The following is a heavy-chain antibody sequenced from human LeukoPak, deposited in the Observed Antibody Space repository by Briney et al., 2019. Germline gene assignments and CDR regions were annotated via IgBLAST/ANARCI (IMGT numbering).Heavy chain of an antibody. J-gene: IGHJ6*03. CDR3: ARSGYSSSSVGYYYYYYMDV. V-gene: IGHV5-51*01. D-gene: IGHD6-6*01. CDR2: IYPGDSDT. Sequence: KRGESLKISCQCSGYRFTSYWIGWVREMPGKGLEWMGIIYPGDSDTRYSPSFQGQVTISADKSISTAYLQWSSPKASDTAMYYCARSGYSSSSVGYYYYYYMDVWGKGTTVTVSS. CDR1: GYRFTSYW.